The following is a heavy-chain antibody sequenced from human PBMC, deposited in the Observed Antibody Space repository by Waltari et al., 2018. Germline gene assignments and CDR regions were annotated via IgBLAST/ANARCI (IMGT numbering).Heavy chain of an antibody. CDR1: GYSVSSNTY. Sequence: QVQLQESGPGLVKPSETLSLTCVVSGYSVSSNTYWAWIRQPPGKCLEWLGSSHHTGSTYYSPSLKSRVTISIDTSKTQFSVNLISVTAADTAVYYCARVGQYCTSSSCFYWFDSWGQGTQVTVSS. D-gene: IGHD2-2*01. J-gene: IGHJ5*01. CDR2: SHHTGST. V-gene: IGHV4-38-2*01. CDR3: ARVGQYCTSSSCFYWFDS.